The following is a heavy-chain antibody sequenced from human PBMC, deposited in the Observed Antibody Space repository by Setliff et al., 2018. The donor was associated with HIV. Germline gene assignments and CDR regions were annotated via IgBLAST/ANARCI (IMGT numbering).Heavy chain of an antibody. CDR1: GYTFTAYG. Sequence: ASVKVSCKASGYTFTAYGFNWVRQAPGQGLEWMGWISAYNGNTQYAQRLQGRVTMTTDTSTNTAYMELRNLKSDDTAMYYCARTGRSSSSSYIDYWGQGALVTVSS. J-gene: IGHJ4*02. CDR3: ARTGRSSSSSYIDY. CDR2: ISAYNGNT. D-gene: IGHD6-6*01. V-gene: IGHV1-18*01.